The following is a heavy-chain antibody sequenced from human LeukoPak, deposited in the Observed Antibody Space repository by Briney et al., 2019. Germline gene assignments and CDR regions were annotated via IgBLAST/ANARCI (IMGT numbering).Heavy chain of an antibody. CDR1: GFTFSDYY. J-gene: IGHJ5*02. CDR3: ARIRFLEFENWFDP. Sequence: GGSLRLSCAASGFTFSDYYMSWIRQAPGKGLEWVSYISSSGSTIYYADSVKGRFTISRDNIKNSLYLQMNSLRAEDTAVYYCARIRFLEFENWFDPWGQGTLVTVSS. V-gene: IGHV3-11*01. CDR2: ISSSGSTI. D-gene: IGHD3-3*01.